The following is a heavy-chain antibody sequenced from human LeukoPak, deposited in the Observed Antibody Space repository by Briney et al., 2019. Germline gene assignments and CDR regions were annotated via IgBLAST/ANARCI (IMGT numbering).Heavy chain of an antibody. Sequence: KPRGSLRLSCAASGFTFSSYSMNWVRQAPGKGLEWVSSISSSSSYIYYADSVKGRFTISRDNAKNSLYLQMNSLRAEDTAVYYCARDRNTARSDYWGQGTLVTVSS. CDR3: ARDRNTARSDY. V-gene: IGHV3-21*01. CDR1: GFTFSSYS. D-gene: IGHD5-18*01. CDR2: ISSSSSYI. J-gene: IGHJ4*02.